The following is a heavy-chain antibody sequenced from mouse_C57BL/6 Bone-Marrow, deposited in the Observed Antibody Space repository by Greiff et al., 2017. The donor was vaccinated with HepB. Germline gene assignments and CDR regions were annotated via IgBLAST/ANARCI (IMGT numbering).Heavy chain of an antibody. Sequence: QVQLQQSGAELVRPGASVTLSCKASGYTFTDYEMHWVKQTPVHGLEWIGAIDPETGGTAYNQKFKGKAILTADKSSSTAYMELRSLTSEDSAVYYCTKGGNWYYFDYWGQGTTLTVSS. CDR2: IDPETGGT. CDR3: TKGGNWYYFDY. D-gene: IGHD4-1*01. CDR1: GYTFTDYE. J-gene: IGHJ2*01. V-gene: IGHV1-15*01.